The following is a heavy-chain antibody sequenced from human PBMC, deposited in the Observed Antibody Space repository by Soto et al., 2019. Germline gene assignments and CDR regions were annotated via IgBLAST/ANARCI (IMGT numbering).Heavy chain of an antibody. J-gene: IGHJ4*02. CDR2: ITDSGGDA. D-gene: IGHD3-10*01. Sequence: PGGSLRLSCVASAITFGSRAMSWVRQAPGEGLEWVSSITDSGGDAKYADSVSGRFTISRDNSKNTPYQQMSRLRAEDSAVYYFARGSADSCPGSRIFDCWGRGTMVAVSS. CDR1: AITFGSRA. CDR3: ARGSADSCPGSRIFDC. V-gene: IGHV3-23*01.